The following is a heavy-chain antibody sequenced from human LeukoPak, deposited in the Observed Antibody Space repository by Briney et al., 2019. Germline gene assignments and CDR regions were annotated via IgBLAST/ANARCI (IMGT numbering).Heavy chain of an antibody. CDR2: IRSKAYGGTT. CDR3: TRAPSGYDPNWFDP. V-gene: IGHV3-49*04. CDR1: GFTFGDYA. J-gene: IGHJ5*02. Sequence: PGRSLRLSCTASGFTFGDYAMSCVRQAPGKGLEWVGFIRSKAYGGTTEYAASVKGRFTISRDDSKSIAYLQMNSLKTEDTAVYYCTRAPSGYDPNWFDPWGQGTLVTVSS. D-gene: IGHD5-12*01.